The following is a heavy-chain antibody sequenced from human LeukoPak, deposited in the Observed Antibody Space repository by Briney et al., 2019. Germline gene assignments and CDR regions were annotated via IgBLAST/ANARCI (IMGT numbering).Heavy chain of an antibody. V-gene: IGHV1-69*17. CDR3: SRDHHSFSSPSS. CDR1: GGTFSSYA. Sequence: SVKVSRKASGGTFSSYALSWMRQAPGPGLEWMGRAIPMFDVTDYAQKFQGRVTITAATSTGTAYMELSSLTSDDTAMSLCSRDHHSFSSPSSWGQRTRVTVSS. D-gene: IGHD6-13*01. J-gene: IGHJ4*02. CDR2: AIPMFDVT.